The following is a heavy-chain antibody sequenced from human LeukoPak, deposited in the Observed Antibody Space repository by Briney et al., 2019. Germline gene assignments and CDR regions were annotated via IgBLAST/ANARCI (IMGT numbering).Heavy chain of an antibody. Sequence: GASVKVSXKASGYTSTSYYMHWVRQAPGQGLEWMGIINPSGGSTSYAQKFQGRVAMTRDTSTSTVYMELSSLRSEDTAVYYCARDDNSGSYPAWWGQGTLVTVSS. CDR1: GYTSTSYY. D-gene: IGHD1-26*01. CDR3: ARDDNSGSYPAW. J-gene: IGHJ4*02. V-gene: IGHV1-46*01. CDR2: INPSGGST.